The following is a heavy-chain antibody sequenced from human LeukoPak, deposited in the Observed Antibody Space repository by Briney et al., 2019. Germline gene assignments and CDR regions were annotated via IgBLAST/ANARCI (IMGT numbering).Heavy chain of an antibody. J-gene: IGHJ4*02. CDR2: MLYSGST. CDR1: GASISNYY. Sequence: SETLSLTCTVSGASISNYYWSWIRQSPGKGLEWLGYMLYSGSTNQNPSLRSRVTISVDTSKNQVSLKQSSVTAADTAVYYCARSDIWGSYRFLDYWGQGALVTVSS. D-gene: IGHD3-16*02. CDR3: ARSDIWGSYRFLDY. V-gene: IGHV4-59*08.